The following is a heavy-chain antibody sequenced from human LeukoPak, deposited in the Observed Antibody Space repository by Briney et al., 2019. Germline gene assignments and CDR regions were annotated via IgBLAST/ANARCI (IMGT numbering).Heavy chain of an antibody. CDR2: ISYDGSNK. CDR1: GFTFSSYA. J-gene: IGHJ4*02. V-gene: IGHV3-30-3*01. CDR3: TASLAGAVTAVYPFDN. D-gene: IGHD2-21*02. Sequence: GGSLRLSCAASGFTFSSYAMHWVRQAPGKGLEWVAVISYDGSNKYYADSVKGRFTISRDNSKNTLYLQMNSLRAEDTAVYYCTASLAGAVTAVYPFDNWGQGTLVTVSS.